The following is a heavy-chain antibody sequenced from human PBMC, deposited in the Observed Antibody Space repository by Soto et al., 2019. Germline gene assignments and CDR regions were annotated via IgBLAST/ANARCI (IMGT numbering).Heavy chain of an antibody. V-gene: IGHV4-59*08. Sequence: SETLSLTCTVSGGSMNDYYWGWIRQPPGKGLEWIGYIYYSGSTYYSPSLKSRVTLSVDTSKNLFILRLSSVTAADTAVYYCARRGGEYYFDSWGQGTLVTVS. CDR2: IYYSGST. CDR1: GGSMNDYY. CDR3: ARRGGEYYFDS. J-gene: IGHJ4*02.